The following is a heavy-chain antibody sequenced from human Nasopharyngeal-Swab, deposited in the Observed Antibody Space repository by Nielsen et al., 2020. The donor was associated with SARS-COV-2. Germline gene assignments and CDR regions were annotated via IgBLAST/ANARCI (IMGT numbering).Heavy chain of an antibody. Sequence: SLKVSCKASGGTFNSYGISWVRHAPGQGLEWMGGIIPFFRTANYAQKFQGRVTFTADDSTSTAYMDLSSLRFQDTAVYYCARDQVPAAINDAFDIWGQGTMVTVSS. CDR1: GGTFNSYG. D-gene: IGHD2-2*01. V-gene: IGHV1-69*13. J-gene: IGHJ3*02. CDR2: IIPFFRTA. CDR3: ARDQVPAAINDAFDI.